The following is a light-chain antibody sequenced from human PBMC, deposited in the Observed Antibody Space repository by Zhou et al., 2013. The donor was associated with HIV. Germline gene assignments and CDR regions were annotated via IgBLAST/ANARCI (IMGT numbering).Light chain of an antibody. CDR3: QQYNSWPLTWT. CDR1: QSISSN. V-gene: IGKV3-15*01. CDR2: GAS. J-gene: IGKJ1*01. Sequence: EIVMTQSPATLSVSPGERATLSCRASQSISSNLAWYQQKPGQAPRLLIFGASTRATGIPARFSGIGSGTEFTLTISSMQSEDFAVYYCQQYNSWPLTWTFGQGTKVEIK.